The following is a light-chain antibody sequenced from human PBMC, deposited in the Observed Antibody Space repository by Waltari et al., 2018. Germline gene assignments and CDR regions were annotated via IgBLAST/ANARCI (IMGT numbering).Light chain of an antibody. CDR1: QGISTY. J-gene: IGKJ1*01. CDR2: AAS. V-gene: IGKV1-39*01. Sequence: DIQMTQSPSSLSASVGDRVTITCRPSQGISTYLNWYQQKPGKAPKLLIHAASTLQRGAPSRFSGSGSWTEFTLTISSLQPEDFAIYYCQQTFTPLWTFGQGTKLEIK. CDR3: QQTFTPLWT.